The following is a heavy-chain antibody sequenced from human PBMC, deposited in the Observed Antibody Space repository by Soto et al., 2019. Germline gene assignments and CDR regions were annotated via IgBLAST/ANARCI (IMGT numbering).Heavy chain of an antibody. V-gene: IGHV4-59*01. D-gene: IGHD1-26*01. CDR2: IYNSGST. CDR1: GGSISSSY. J-gene: IGHJ4*02. CDR3: VRDGNY. Sequence: SETLSLTCTVSGGSISSSYWSWIRQPPGKGLEWIGYIYNSGSTNYNPSLKSRVTISVDTSKNQFSLKLSSVTVADTALYYCVRDGNYWGQGILVTVSS.